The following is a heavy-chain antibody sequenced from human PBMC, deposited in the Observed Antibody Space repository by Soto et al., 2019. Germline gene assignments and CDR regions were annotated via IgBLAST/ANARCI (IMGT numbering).Heavy chain of an antibody. J-gene: IGHJ3*02. Sequence: GGSLRLSCAASGFTFSSYAMSWVRQAPGKGLEWVSAISGSGGSTYYADSVKGRFTISRDNSKNTLYLQMNSLRAEDTAVYYCAKDGTRSLRNSSGWYEDAFDIWGQGTMVTVSS. CDR1: GFTFSSYA. CDR3: AKDGTRSLRNSSGWYEDAFDI. CDR2: ISGSGGST. V-gene: IGHV3-23*01. D-gene: IGHD6-19*01.